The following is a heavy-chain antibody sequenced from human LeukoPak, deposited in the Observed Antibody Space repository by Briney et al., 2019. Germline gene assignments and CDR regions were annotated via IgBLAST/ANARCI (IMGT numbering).Heavy chain of an antibody. CDR2: TSYDGSTK. V-gene: IGHV3-30*18. CDR3: AKPSGEYFEY. J-gene: IGHJ4*02. Sequence: PGGSLRLSCAVSGFPFTRYGMHWARQAPGKGLEWVALTSYDGSTKYYADSVKGRFFISKDNSRNTVYLQMNSLKVEDTAMYYCAKPSGEYFEYWGQGTLVTVSS. CDR1: GFPFTRYG.